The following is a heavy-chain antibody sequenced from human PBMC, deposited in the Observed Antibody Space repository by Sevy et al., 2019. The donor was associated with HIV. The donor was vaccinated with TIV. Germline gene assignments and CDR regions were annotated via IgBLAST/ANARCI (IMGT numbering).Heavy chain of an antibody. V-gene: IGHV3-30*03. CDR1: GFNFRKYG. D-gene: IGHD3-10*01. CDR2: ISYDGSNK. CDR3: ARARRGGSYFTSDY. J-gene: IGHJ4*02. Sequence: GGSLRLSCAASGFNFRKYGMHWVRQAPGKGLEWVAVISYDGSNKYSADSVKGRFTISRDDSKNTLYLQMNSLRAEDTDVYYCARARRGGSYFTSDYRGQGTLVTVSS.